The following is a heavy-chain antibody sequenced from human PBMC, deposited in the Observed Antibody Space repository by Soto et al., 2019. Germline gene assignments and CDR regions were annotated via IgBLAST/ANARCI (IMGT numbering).Heavy chain of an antibody. CDR3: ARYTCSGGSCYHYYFAY. J-gene: IGHJ4*02. CDR2: IYYSGST. CDR1: GGSISSYY. D-gene: IGHD2-15*01. V-gene: IGHV4-59*01. Sequence: PSETLSLTCTVSGGSISSYYWSWIRQPPGKGLEWIGYIYYSGSTNYNPSLKSRVTISVDTSKNQFSLKLSSVTAADTAVYYCARYTCSGGSCYHYYFAYWGQGTLVTVSS.